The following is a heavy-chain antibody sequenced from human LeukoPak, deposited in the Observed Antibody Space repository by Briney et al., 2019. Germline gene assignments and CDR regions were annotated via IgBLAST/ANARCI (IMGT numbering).Heavy chain of an antibody. D-gene: IGHD3-10*01. J-gene: IGHJ4*02. V-gene: IGHV3-23*01. CDR2: ISGSGGST. CDR1: GFTFRSYA. CDR3: ARDFGGSGSYYITGFDY. Sequence: GGSLRLSCAASGFTFRSYAMNWVRQAPGKGLEWASSISGSGGSTYYADSVKGRFTISRDNSKNTLYLQMNSLRAEDTAVYYCARDFGGSGSYYITGFDYWGQGTLVTVSS.